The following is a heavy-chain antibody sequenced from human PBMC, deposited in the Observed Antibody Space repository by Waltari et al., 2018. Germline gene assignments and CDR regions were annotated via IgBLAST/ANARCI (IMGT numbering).Heavy chain of an antibody. CDR2: NTSGSTYI. CDR1: GFAFSSWG. Sequence: QLVESGGGLFTPGGSLSLSCSASGFAFSSWGLNWVRQAQGKGLGWIASNTSGSTYIFYADAVKGRFTISRDDAKDSLYLQVDSLRAEDTGVYYCTRDVYGSGGDYFEPWGQGTLVTVSS. V-gene: IGHV3-21*02. J-gene: IGHJ4*02. CDR3: TRDVYGSGGDYFEP. D-gene: IGHD6-19*01.